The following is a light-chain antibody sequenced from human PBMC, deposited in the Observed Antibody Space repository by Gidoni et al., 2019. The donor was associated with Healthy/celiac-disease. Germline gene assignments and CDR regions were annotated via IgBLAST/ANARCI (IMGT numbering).Light chain of an antibody. CDR2: AAS. CDR3: QQYYSFPWT. V-gene: IGKV1D-8*01. J-gene: IGKJ1*01. Sequence: VIRMTQSPSLLSASTGDRVTLSCRISPGISSYLAWYQQNPGKAPELLIYAASTLQSGVPSRCSGSGSGTYFTLTISCLQSEVFATYCCQQYYSFPWTFGQGTKVEIK. CDR1: PGISSY.